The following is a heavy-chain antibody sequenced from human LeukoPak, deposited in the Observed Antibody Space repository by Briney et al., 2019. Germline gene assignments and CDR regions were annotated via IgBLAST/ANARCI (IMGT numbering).Heavy chain of an antibody. V-gene: IGHV1-46*01. J-gene: IGHJ4*02. CDR1: GYTFTSHY. CDR3: AAPGASGFVGNFWSGPLAF. CDR2: INPSVGST. D-gene: IGHD3-3*01. Sequence: GASVKVSCMASGYTFTSHYMHWVRQAPAQGLEWMGVINPSVGSTSYPQKFQGRVTMSRDTSTSTVYMELSSLKSEDTAVYYCAAPGASGFVGNFWSGPLAFWGRGALVTVSS.